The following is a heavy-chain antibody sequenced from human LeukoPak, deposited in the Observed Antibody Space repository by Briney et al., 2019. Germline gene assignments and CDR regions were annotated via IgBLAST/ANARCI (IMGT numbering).Heavy chain of an antibody. CDR1: GYTFTSYY. CDR3: ARAWSAFVVAVPGY. Sequence: SVNVSCKPSGYTFTSYYMHWVRQAPGQGLEWMGIINPSGGSTSYAQKLQGRVTMTRDTSTSTVYMELSSLRSEDTAVYYCARAWSAFVVAVPGYWGQGTLVTVSS. V-gene: IGHV1-46*04. D-gene: IGHD2-21*01. J-gene: IGHJ4*02. CDR2: INPSGGST.